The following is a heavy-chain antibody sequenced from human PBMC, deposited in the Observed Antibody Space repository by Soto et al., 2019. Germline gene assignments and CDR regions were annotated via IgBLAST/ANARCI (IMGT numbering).Heavy chain of an antibody. D-gene: IGHD2-15*01. CDR3: AGGSPHVSCYCGMDV. V-gene: IGHV3-30*03. J-gene: IGHJ6*01. Sequence: QVQLVEAGGGVVQPGRSLRLSCAASGFTFSSYGMHSVRQAPGKGLERVAVISYDGSNKYYADSVKGRFTISRDNSKITLYLQMNSLRAEGTAVYYCAGGSPHVSCYCGMDVWGQGTTVTVSS. CDR1: GFTFSSYG. CDR2: ISYDGSNK.